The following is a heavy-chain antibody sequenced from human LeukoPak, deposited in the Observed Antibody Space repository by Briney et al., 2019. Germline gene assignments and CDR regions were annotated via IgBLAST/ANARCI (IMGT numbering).Heavy chain of an antibody. CDR3: ARGGTNYDYVWGSYRPYFDY. Sequence: PSQTLSLTCTVSGGSISSGSYYWSWIRQPAGKGLEWIGRIYTSGSTNYNPSLKSRVTISVDTSKNQFSLKLSSVTAADTAVYYCARGGTNYDYVWGSYRPYFDYWGQGTLVTVSS. CDR1: GGSISSGSYY. D-gene: IGHD3-16*02. J-gene: IGHJ4*02. CDR2: IYTSGST. V-gene: IGHV4-61*02.